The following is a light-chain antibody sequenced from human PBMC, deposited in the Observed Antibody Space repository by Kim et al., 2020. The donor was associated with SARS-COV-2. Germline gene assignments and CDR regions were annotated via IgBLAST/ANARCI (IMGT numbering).Light chain of an antibody. CDR2: AAS. CDR1: QGISNY. J-gene: IGKJ1*01. V-gene: IGKV1-27*01. Sequence: TSVGDRVTITCRASQGISNYLAWYQQKSGKVPKLLIYAASTLHSGVPSRFSGSGSGTDFTLTISGLQPEDVATYFCQKFNGAPQTFGQGTKVDIK. CDR3: QKFNGAPQT.